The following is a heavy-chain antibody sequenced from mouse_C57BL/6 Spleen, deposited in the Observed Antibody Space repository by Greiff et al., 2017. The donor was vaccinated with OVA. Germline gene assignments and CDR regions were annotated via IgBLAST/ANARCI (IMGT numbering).Heavy chain of an antibody. CDR2: ISSGSSTI. CDR3: ARDYYGSFYYFDY. J-gene: IGHJ2*01. D-gene: IGHD1-1*01. Sequence: EVKVEESGGGLVKPGGSLKLSCAASGFTFSDYGMHWVRQAPEKGLEWVAYISSGSSTIYYADTVKGRFTISRDNAKNTLFLQMTSLRSEDTAMYYCARDYYGSFYYFDYWGQGTTLTVSS. V-gene: IGHV5-17*01. CDR1: GFTFSDYG.